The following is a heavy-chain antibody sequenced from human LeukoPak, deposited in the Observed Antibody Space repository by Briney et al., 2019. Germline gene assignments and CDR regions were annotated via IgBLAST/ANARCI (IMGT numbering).Heavy chain of an antibody. V-gene: IGHV4-34*01. D-gene: IGHD3-3*01. CDR1: GGSFSGYY. J-gene: IGHJ4*02. CDR2: INHSGST. Sequence: PSETLSLTCAVYGGSFSGYYWSWSRQPPGKGLEWIGEINHSGSTNYNPSLKSRVTISVDTSKNQFSLKLSSVTAADTAVYYCARGCLSYYDFWSGYLAGRHHDYWGQGTLVTVSS. CDR3: ARGCLSYYDFWSGYLAGRHHDY.